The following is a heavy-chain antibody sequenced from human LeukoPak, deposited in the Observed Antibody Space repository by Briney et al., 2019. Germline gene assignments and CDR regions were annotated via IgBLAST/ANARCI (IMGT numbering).Heavy chain of an antibody. CDR1: GFTFSSYW. V-gene: IGHV3-21*01. CDR3: ARDHVYYDFWSGFSHFDY. Sequence: GGSLRLSCAASGFTFSSYWMNWVRQAPGKGLEWISSISSLSNYIYYADSVKGRFTISRDNAQNSLYLQMNSLSAEDTAVYYCARDHVYYDFWSGFSHFDYWGQGTLVTVSS. CDR2: ISSLSNYI. D-gene: IGHD3-3*01. J-gene: IGHJ4*02.